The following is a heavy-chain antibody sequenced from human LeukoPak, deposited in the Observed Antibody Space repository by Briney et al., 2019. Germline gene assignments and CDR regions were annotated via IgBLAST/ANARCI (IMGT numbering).Heavy chain of an antibody. D-gene: IGHD1-26*01. V-gene: IGHV4-39*07. CDR3: ARRGYRGATRDAFDI. CDR1: GGSISSSSYY. J-gene: IGHJ3*02. Sequence: PSETLSLTCTVSGGSISSSSYYWGWIRQPPGKGLEWIGSIYYSGSTYYNPSLKSRVTISVDTSKNQFSLKLSSVTAADTAVYYCARRGYRGATRDAFDIWGQGTMVTVSS. CDR2: IYYSGST.